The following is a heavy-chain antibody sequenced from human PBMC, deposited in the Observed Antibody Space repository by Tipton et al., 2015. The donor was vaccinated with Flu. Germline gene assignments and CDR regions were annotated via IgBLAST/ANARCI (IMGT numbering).Heavy chain of an antibody. D-gene: IGHD2-15*01. CDR2: TTHNGIT. J-gene: IGHJ6*04. CDR1: GGSLRRGDFY. CDR3: VRDRRVEDARPFCSGGVCYGCGGRDV. V-gene: IGHV4-30-4*01. Sequence: TLSLTCSVSGGSLRRGDFYWTWVRQAPGKAPEWIGFTTHNGITYYNPSLQRRVSISVDTSVEQFSLKLKAVTAADTAVYYSVRDRRVEDARPFCSGGVCYGCGGRDVWGAGPAVTVSS.